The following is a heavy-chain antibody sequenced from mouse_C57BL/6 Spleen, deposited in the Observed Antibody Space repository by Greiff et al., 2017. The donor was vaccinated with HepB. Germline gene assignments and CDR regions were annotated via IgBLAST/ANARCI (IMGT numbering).Heavy chain of an antibody. J-gene: IGHJ3*01. CDR1: GYTFTDYY. Sequence: EVKLVESGPVLVKPGASVKMSCKASGYTFTDYYMNWVKQSHGKSLEWIGVINPYNGGTSYNQKFKGKATLTVDKSSSTAYMELNSLTSEDSAVHYCARKDYYGSSYDAWFAYWGQGTLVTVSA. D-gene: IGHD1-1*01. CDR2: INPYNGGT. V-gene: IGHV1-19*01. CDR3: ARKDYYGSSYDAWFAY.